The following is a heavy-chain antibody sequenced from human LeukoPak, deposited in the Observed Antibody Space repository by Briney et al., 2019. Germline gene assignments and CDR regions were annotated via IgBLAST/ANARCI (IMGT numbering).Heavy chain of an antibody. CDR2: IYYTGST. D-gene: IGHD3-22*01. V-gene: IGHV4-39*06. CDR3: ARGSQYYYDITGYYSHDY. CDR1: GGSISSRSYY. Sequence: SSETVSLNCTVSGGSISSRSYYWGWIRQPPGKGLEWIGSIYYTGSTYYNPSLKSRVTISVDTSKNQFPLKLSSVTAADTAVYYCARGSQYYYDITGYYSHDYWGQGTLVTVSS. J-gene: IGHJ4*02.